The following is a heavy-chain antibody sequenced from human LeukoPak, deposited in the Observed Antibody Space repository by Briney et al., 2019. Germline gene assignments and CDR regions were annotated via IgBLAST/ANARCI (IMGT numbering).Heavy chain of an antibody. D-gene: IGHD6-13*01. V-gene: IGHV1-8*01. CDR3: ARPRIAAAGTGWFDP. Sequence: ASVKVTCKASGYSFTSNDIHWVRQAPGQGLEWMGWVNPNSGNTDYAQKFQGRVTLTRNTSISTAYMELSRLRSDDTAVYYCARPRIAAAGTGWFDPWGQGTLVTVSS. CDR2: VNPNSGNT. CDR1: GYSFTSND. J-gene: IGHJ5*02.